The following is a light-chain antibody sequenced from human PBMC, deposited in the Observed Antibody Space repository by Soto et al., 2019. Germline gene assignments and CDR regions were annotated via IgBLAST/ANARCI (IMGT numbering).Light chain of an antibody. Sequence: QSVLTQPPSASGTPGQRVTISCSGSTSNIGGNTVNWYQQLPGTAPKLLIYSNNQRPSGVPDRFSGSKSGTSASLAISRLQSWDGAAYFCAAWDDSLKSVTFGGGTKVTVL. V-gene: IGLV1-44*01. J-gene: IGLJ2*01. CDR1: TSNIGGNT. CDR3: AAWDDSLKSVT. CDR2: SNN.